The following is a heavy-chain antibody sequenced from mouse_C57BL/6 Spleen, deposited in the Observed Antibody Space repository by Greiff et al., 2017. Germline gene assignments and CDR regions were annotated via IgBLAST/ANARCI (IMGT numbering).Heavy chain of an antibody. D-gene: IGHD1-1*01. J-gene: IGHJ2*01. CDR2: IYPRSGNT. CDR1: GYTFTSYG. V-gene: IGHV1-81*01. Sequence: LVESGAELARPGASVKLSCKASGYTFTSYGISWVKQRTGQGLEWIGEIYPRSGNTYYNEKFKGKATLTADKSSSTAYMELRSLTSEDSAVYFCARGATVPLFDYWGQGTTLTVSS. CDR3: ARGATVPLFDY.